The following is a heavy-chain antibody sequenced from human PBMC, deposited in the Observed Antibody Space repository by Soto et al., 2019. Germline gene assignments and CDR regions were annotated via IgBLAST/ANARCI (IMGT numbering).Heavy chain of an antibody. CDR2: IRGSGVST. J-gene: IGHJ2*01. CDR3: AKAGNRLFWYFDL. CDR1: GFTFSSYA. Sequence: EVQLLESGGGLVQPGGSLRLSCAASGFTFSSYAMTWVRQAPGKGLEWVSGIRGSGVSTFYADSVKGRFTISRDNAKDTLFLQINSLRAEYTAVYYCAKAGNRLFWYFDLWGRGTLVTVSS. V-gene: IGHV3-23*01. D-gene: IGHD1-1*01.